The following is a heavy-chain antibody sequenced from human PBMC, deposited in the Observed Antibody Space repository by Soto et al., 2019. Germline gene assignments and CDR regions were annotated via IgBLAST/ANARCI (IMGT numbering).Heavy chain of an antibody. CDR3: ARVVGRDNNEDSYDRSGYLDY. V-gene: IGHV1-69*01. CDR1: GGTFSSYA. Sequence: QVQLVQSGAEVKKPGSSVKVSCKASGGTFSSYAISWVRQAPGQGLEWMGGIIPIFGTANYAQKFQGRVTITADESTSTAYMELSSLRSEDTAVYYCARVVGRDNNEDSYDRSGYLDYWGQGTLVTVSS. CDR2: IIPIFGTA. J-gene: IGHJ4*02. D-gene: IGHD3-22*01.